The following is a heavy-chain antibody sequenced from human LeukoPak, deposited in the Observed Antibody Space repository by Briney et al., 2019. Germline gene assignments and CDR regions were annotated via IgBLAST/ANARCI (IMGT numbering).Heavy chain of an antibody. CDR3: ARDLMGYCSSTSCYTHNWFDP. CDR2: INPNSGGT. D-gene: IGHD2-2*02. V-gene: IGHV1-2*02. Sequence: ASVKVSCKASGYTFTGYYMHWVRQAPGQGLEWMGWINPNSGGTNYAQKFQGRVTMTRDTSISTAYMELSRLRSDDTAVYYCARDLMGYCSSTSCYTHNWFDPWGQGTLVTVSS. J-gene: IGHJ5*02. CDR1: GYTFTGYY.